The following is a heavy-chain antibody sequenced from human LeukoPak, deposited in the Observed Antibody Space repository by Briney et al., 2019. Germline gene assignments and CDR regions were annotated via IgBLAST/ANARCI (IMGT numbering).Heavy chain of an antibody. CDR3: ARGFFGPPPYLVWGSYRYTVAFDI. Sequence: KSSETLSLTCAVSGGSISGGGYSWSWIRQPPGKGLEWIGEINHSGSTNYNPSLKSRVTISVDTSKNQFSLKLSSVTAADTAVYYCARGFFGPPPYLVWGSYRYTVAFDIWGQGTMVTVSS. V-gene: IGHV4-30-2*01. D-gene: IGHD3-16*02. CDR1: GGSISGGGYS. CDR2: INHSGST. J-gene: IGHJ3*02.